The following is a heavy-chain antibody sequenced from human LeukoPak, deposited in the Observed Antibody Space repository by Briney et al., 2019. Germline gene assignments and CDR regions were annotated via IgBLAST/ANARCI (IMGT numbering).Heavy chain of an antibody. V-gene: IGHV4-59*01. CDR3: ARGGGAFDYGGNFYWYFDL. CDR1: GGSISSYY. Sequence: KPSETLSLTCTVSGGSISSYYWSWIRQPPGKGLEWIGYIYYSGSTNYNPSLKSRVTISVDTSKNQFSLKLSSVTAADTAVYYCARGGGAFDYGGNFYWYFDLWGRGTLVTVSS. CDR2: IYYSGST. J-gene: IGHJ2*01. D-gene: IGHD4-23*01.